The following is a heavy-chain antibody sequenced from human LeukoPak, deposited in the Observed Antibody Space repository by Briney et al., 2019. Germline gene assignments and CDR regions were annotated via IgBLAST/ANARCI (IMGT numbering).Heavy chain of an antibody. V-gene: IGHV3-30*18. CDR2: ISYDGSNK. Sequence: GGSLRLSCAASGFTVSSYGMHWVRQAPGKGLEWVAVISYDGSNKYYADSVKGRFTISRDNSKNTLYLQMNSLRAEDTAVYYCAKDYDGYNGDYWGQGTLVTVSS. D-gene: IGHD5-24*01. CDR3: AKDYDGYNGDY. J-gene: IGHJ4*02. CDR1: GFTVSSYG.